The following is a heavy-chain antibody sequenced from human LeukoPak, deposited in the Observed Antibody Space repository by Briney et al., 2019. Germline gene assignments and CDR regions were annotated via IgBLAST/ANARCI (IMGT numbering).Heavy chain of an antibody. Sequence: GGALRLSCAAPGFTVSSNYMSWVRQAPGKGLEWVSVIYSGGSTYYADSVKGRFTISRDNSKNTLYLQMNSLRAEDTAVYYCARAVVPAAMSYWYFDLWGRGTLVTVSS. D-gene: IGHD2-2*01. J-gene: IGHJ2*01. CDR2: IYSGGST. V-gene: IGHV3-53*01. CDR1: GFTVSSNY. CDR3: ARAVVPAAMSYWYFDL.